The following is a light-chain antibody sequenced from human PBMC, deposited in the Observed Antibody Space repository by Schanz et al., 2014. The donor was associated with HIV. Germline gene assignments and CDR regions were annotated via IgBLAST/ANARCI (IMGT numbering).Light chain of an antibody. CDR1: SSDVGGYNY. Sequence: QSALTQPASVSGSPGQSITISCTGTSSDVGGYNYVSWYQQHPDKVPKLMIYDVSIRPSGVSNRFSGSKSGNTASLTISGLQAEDEADYYCSSHAGRSSFVVFGGGTKLTVL. J-gene: IGLJ2*01. CDR2: DVS. V-gene: IGLV2-14*03. CDR3: SSHAGRSSFVV.